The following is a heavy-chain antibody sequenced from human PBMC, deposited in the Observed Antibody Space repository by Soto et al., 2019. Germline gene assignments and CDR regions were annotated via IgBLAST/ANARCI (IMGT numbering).Heavy chain of an antibody. D-gene: IGHD3-22*01. CDR3: AGRVSAYYYYYYMDV. CDR2: IYYSGST. V-gene: IGHV4-59*08. J-gene: IGHJ6*03. Sequence: SETLSLTCTVSGGSISSYYWSWIRQPPGKGLEWIGYIYYSGSTNYNPSLKSRVTISVDTSKNQFSLKLSSVTAADTAVYYCAGRVSAYYYYYYMDVWGKGTTVTFSS. CDR1: GGSISSYY.